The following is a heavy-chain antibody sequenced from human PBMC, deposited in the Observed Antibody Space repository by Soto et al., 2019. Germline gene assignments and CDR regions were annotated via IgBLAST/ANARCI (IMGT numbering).Heavy chain of an antibody. D-gene: IGHD1-26*01. J-gene: IGHJ4*02. Sequence: GGSLRLSCAASGFTFSSYAMSWVRQAPGKGLEWVSAISGSGGSTYYADSVKGRFTISRDNSKNTLYLQMNSLRAEDTAVYYCAKDTDRGPIIVGATFDYWGQGTLVTVSS. CDR2: ISGSGGST. CDR1: GFTFSSYA. V-gene: IGHV3-23*01. CDR3: AKDTDRGPIIVGATFDY.